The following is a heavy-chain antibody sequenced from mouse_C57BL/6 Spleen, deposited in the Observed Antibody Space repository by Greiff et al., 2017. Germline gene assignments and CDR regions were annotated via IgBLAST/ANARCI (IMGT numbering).Heavy chain of an antibody. V-gene: IGHV1-26*01. CDR3: ARYSLYSNYYAMYY. J-gene: IGHJ4*01. Sequence: EVKLQQSGPELVKPGASVKISCKASGYTFTDYYMNWVKQSHGKSLEWIGDINPNNGGTSYNQKFKGKATLTVDKSYSTAYMELRSLTSEDSAVYYGARYSLYSNYYAMYYWGLGTSVTVSS. D-gene: IGHD2-5*01. CDR2: INPNNGGT. CDR1: GYTFTDYY.